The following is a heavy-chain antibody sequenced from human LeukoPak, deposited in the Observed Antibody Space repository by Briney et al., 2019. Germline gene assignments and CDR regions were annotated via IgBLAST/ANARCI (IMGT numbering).Heavy chain of an antibody. CDR3: AREVERINYIDV. V-gene: IGHV4-4*07. J-gene: IGHJ6*03. CDR1: GGSNSCFS. CDR2: IYSSGRT. Sequence: PSDPLSLTRSVSGGSNSCFSWTWLRQPAARGPEGIGHIYSSGRTNYNPSLKGRVTISLVESKTQFSLMLSSVTDADTAVYYCAREVERINYIDVWGKGTTVTVSS. D-gene: IGHD2-15*01.